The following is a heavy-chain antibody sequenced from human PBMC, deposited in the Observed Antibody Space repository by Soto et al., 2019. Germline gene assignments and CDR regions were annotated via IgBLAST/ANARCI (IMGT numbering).Heavy chain of an antibody. CDR1: GGTFSRHA. Sequence: QVQLVQSGSEVKMPGSSVKVSCKTSGGTFSRHAINWVRQAPGQGLEWMGGIIPMFGTTNYAQKFKGRVTISADESTSTAYMELSSLRSEDAAVYYCARAASHGSSWYFWFDPGGQGTLVTVSS. D-gene: IGHD6-13*01. CDR2: IIPMFGTT. V-gene: IGHV1-69*01. CDR3: ARAASHGSSWYFWFDP. J-gene: IGHJ5*02.